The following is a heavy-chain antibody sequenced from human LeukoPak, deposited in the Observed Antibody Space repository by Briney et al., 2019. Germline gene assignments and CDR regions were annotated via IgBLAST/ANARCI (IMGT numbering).Heavy chain of an antibody. V-gene: IGHV3-23*01. CDR1: GFTFSSYA. CDR2: ISGSGGST. D-gene: IGHD3-22*01. J-gene: IGHJ4*02. Sequence: GGSLRLSCAASGFTFSSYAMSWVRQAPGKGLEWVSAISGSGGSTYYADSVKGRFTIFRDNSKNTLYLQMNSLRAEDTAVYYCAKDPPYYYDSSGSFDYWGQGTLVTVSS. CDR3: AKDPPYYYDSSGSFDY.